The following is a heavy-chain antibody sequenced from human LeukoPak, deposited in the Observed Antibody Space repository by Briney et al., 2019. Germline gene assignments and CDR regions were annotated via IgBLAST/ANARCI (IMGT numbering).Heavy chain of an antibody. CDR2: IIPIFGTA. V-gene: IGHV1-69*05. CDR3: ASYGGYGGNYFDY. D-gene: IGHD4-23*01. Sequence: GASVKVSCKASGGTFSSYAISWVRQAPGQGLEWMGRIIPIFGTANYAQKFQGRVTITTDESTSTAYMELSSLRSEDTAVCYCASYGGYGGNYFDYWGQGTLVTVSS. J-gene: IGHJ4*02. CDR1: GGTFSSYA.